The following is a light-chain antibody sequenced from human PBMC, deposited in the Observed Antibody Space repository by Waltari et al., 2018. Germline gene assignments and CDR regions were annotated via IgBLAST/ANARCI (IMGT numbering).Light chain of an antibody. CDR3: SSRDSSGNLFV. Sequence: SSELTQDPAVSVALGQTVRITCQGDSPVTYSASWYQQKPGQAPVLVVYGKNYRPSGIPDRFSGSSSGNTASLTITGAQAEDEADYHCSSRDSSGNLFVFGTGTKVTVL. V-gene: IGLV3-19*01. CDR2: GKN. J-gene: IGLJ1*01. CDR1: SPVTYS.